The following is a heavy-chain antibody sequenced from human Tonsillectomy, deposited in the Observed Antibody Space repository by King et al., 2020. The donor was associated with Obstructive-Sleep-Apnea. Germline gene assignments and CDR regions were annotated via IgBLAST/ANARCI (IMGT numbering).Heavy chain of an antibody. D-gene: IGHD3-10*01. CDR1: GFTFSSYS. CDR2: ISSSSSYK. CDR3: ARVGFGSGIDY. V-gene: IGHV3-21*01. J-gene: IGHJ4*02. Sequence: VQLVESGGGLVKPGGSLRLSCAASGFTFSSYSMNWVHQAPGKGLEWVSFISSSSSYKHYADSVKGRFTISRDNAKNSLYLQMNSLRAEDTAVYYCARVGFGSGIDYWGQGTLVTVSS.